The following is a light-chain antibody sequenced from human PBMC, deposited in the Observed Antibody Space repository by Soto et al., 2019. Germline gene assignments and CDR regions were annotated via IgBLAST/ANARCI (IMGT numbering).Light chain of an antibody. CDR3: AAWDDSLNGVV. V-gene: IGLV1-44*01. J-gene: IGLJ3*02. Sequence: QSVLTQPPSASGTPGQRVTISCSGSGSNIGSNTVNWYQQLPGTAPKLLIYTNYQRPSGVPDRFSGSRSGTSASLAISGLQSDDEADYYCAAWDDSLNGVVFGGGTKLTVL. CDR2: TNY. CDR1: GSNIGSNT.